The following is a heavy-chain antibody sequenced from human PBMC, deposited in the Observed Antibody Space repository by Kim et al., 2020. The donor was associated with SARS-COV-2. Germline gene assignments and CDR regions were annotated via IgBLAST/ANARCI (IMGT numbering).Heavy chain of an antibody. D-gene: IGHD3-22*01. CDR2: ISYDGSNK. Sequence: GGSLRLSCAASGFTFSSYAMHWVRQAPGKGLEWVAVISYDGSNKYYADSVKGRFTISRDNSKNTLYLQMNSLRAEDTAVYYCARDRSYYDSSGYYYVGAFDIWGQGTMVTVSS. V-gene: IGHV3-30*04. J-gene: IGHJ3*02. CDR1: GFTFSSYA. CDR3: ARDRSYYDSSGYYYVGAFDI.